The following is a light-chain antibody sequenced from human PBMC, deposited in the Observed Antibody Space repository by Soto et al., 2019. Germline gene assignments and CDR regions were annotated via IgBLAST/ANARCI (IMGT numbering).Light chain of an antibody. Sequence: EIVLTQSPATLSLXPGERXXXSCRASQSVSSYLAWYQQKPGQAPRLLIYDASNRATGIPARFSGSGSGTDFTLTISSLEPEDFAVYYCQQRSNWPPWTFGQGTKVEIK. CDR3: QQRSNWPPWT. V-gene: IGKV3-11*01. CDR1: QSVSSY. CDR2: DAS. J-gene: IGKJ1*01.